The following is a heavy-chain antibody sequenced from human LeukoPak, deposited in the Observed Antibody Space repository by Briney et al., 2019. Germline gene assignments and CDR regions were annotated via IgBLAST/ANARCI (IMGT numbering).Heavy chain of an antibody. CDR2: ISGSGDST. CDR1: GFTFSSSA. V-gene: IGHV3-23*01. D-gene: IGHD3-22*01. Sequence: GGSLRLSCAASGFTFSSSAVNWVRQAPGKGLEWVSAISGSGDSTYYADSVKGRFTISRDNSKNTLYLQMNSLRAEDTAVYYCAKSLRYYYDSSGYFDYWGQGTLVTVSS. CDR3: AKSLRYYYDSSGYFDY. J-gene: IGHJ4*02.